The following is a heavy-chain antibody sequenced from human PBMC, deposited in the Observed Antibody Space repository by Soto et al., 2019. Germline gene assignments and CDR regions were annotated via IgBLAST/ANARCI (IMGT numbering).Heavy chain of an antibody. CDR2: IYPGDSDT. V-gene: IGHV5-51*01. CDR3: ARHSLSKRPLLRFLSADNWFDP. J-gene: IGHJ5*02. CDR1: GYSFTSYW. D-gene: IGHD3-3*01. Sequence: ESLKISCKGSGYSFTSYWIGWVRQMPGKGLEWMGIIYPGDSDTRYSPSFQGQVTISADKSISTAYLQWSSLKASDTAMYYCARHSLSKRPLLRFLSADNWFDPWGQGTLVTVSS.